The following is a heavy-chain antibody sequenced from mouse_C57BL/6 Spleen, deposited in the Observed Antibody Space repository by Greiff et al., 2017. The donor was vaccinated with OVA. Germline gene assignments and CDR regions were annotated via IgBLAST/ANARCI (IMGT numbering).Heavy chain of an antibody. Sequence: EVQLQQSGPELVKPGASVKISCKASGYSFTGYYMNWVKQSPEKSLEWIGEINPSTGGTTYNQKFKAKATLTVDKSSSTAYMQLKSLTSEDAAVYYCARDSGTDYWGQGTTLTVSS. CDR2: INPSTGGT. CDR1: GYSFTGYY. V-gene: IGHV1-42*01. CDR3: ARDSGTDY. D-gene: IGHD4-1*01. J-gene: IGHJ2*01.